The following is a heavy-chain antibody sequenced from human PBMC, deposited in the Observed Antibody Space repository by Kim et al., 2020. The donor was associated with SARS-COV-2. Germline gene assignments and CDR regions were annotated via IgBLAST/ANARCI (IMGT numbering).Heavy chain of an antibody. CDR2: ISSSSSYT. J-gene: IGHJ6*02. CDR1: GFTFSDYY. D-gene: IGHD3-22*01. Sequence: GGSLRLSCAASGFTFSDYYMSWIRQAPGQGLEWVSYISSSSSYTNYADSVKGRFTISRDNAKNSLYLQMNSLRAEDTAVYYCARDHSTYYYDSSGYYRAPTPEYYYYGRDVWGQGATVTVSS. CDR3: ARDHSTYYYDSSGYYRAPTPEYYYYGRDV. V-gene: IGHV3-11*05.